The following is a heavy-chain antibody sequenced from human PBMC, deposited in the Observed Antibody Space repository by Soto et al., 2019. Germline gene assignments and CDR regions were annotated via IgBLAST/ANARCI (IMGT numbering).Heavy chain of an antibody. CDR2: IFSNDEK. D-gene: IGHD3-9*01. CDR1: GFSLSNARMG. J-gene: IGHJ5*02. V-gene: IGHV2-26*01. CDR3: ARVPQYDILTGYYNP. Sequence: SGPTLVNPTETLTLTCTVSGFSLSNARMGVSWIRQPPGKALEWLAHIFSNDEKSYSTSLKSRLTISKDTSKSHVVLTMTNMDPVDTATYYCARVPQYDILTGYYNPWGQGTLVTVSS.